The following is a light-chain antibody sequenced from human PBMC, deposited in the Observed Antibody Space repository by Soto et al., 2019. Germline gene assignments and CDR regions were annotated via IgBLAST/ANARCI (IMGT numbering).Light chain of an antibody. CDR3: QQSYSTQYT. CDR2: AAS. Sequence: DVQMTQSPSSLSASVGDRVTLTCRASQSISNYLNWYQQKPGKAPKLLIYAASTLQSGVPSRFSGSGSGTDFTLTISNLQPEDFATYYCQQSYSTQYTFGQGAKLEIK. V-gene: IGKV1-39*01. CDR1: QSISNY. J-gene: IGKJ2*01.